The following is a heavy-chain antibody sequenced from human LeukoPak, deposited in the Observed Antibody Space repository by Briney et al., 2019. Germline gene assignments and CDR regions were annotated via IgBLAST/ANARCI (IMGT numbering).Heavy chain of an antibody. CDR1: GFTFNNAW. D-gene: IGHD3-22*01. V-gene: IGHV3-15*01. CDR2: IKSKTYGGTT. J-gene: IGHJ4*02. Sequence: GGSLRLSCAASGFTFNNAWMSWVRQAPGKGLEWVGRIKSKTYGGTTDYAAPVKGRFTISRYDAKNTLYLQSNSLKTEDTAVYYCTTVGLSGYYDRSGYYYFDYWGQGTLVTVSS. CDR3: TTVGLSGYYDRSGYYYFDY.